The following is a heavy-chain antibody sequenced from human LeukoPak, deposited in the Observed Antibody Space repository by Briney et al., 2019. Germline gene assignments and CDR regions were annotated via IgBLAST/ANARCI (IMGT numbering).Heavy chain of an antibody. D-gene: IGHD3-22*01. CDR1: RCTFSTHS. CDR3: ARVRLGDYGLDV. J-gene: IGHJ6*02. V-gene: IGHV3-48*02. Sequence: GGSLRLSCAASRCTFSTHSMNWVRQAPGKGLEWVSYISSSSSTKYYADSVKGRFTISRDNAKNSLYLQMNSLRDEDTAVYYCARVRLGDYGLDVWGQGTTVTVSS. CDR2: ISSSSSTK.